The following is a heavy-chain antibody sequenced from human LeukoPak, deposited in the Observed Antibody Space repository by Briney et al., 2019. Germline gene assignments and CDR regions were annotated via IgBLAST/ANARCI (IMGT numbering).Heavy chain of an antibody. J-gene: IGHJ5*02. D-gene: IGHD6-13*01. CDR1: GFTLSSYW. V-gene: IGHV3-74*01. CDR3: ARGSFGYSTT. CDR2: INSDGSTT. Sequence: VRSLRLSCAASGFTLSSYWMHWVRQAPGKGLLWVSRINSDGSTTNYADSVQGRFSISRDNAKNTLYLQMNSPSAKYTAVSYCARGSFGYSTTWGQGTLVTVSS.